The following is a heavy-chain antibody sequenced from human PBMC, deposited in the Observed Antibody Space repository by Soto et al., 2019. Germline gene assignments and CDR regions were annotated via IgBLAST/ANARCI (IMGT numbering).Heavy chain of an antibody. J-gene: IGHJ6*02. CDR2: MNPNSGNT. CDR1: GYTFTSYD. V-gene: IGHV1-8*01. Sequence: QVQLVQSGAEVKKPGASVKVSCKASGYTFTSYDINWVRQATGQGVEGMGWMNPNSGNTAYGQKFQGRVTMARDTSTRTGYMEMRSLRSAETGVYYCAREMTKRGLDVWGQGTTVTVSS. CDR3: AREMTKRGLDV.